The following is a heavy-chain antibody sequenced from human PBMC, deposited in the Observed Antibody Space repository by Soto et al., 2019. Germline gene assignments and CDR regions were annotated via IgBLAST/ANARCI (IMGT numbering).Heavy chain of an antibody. CDR3: ARDLGSGWYHDY. CDR2: IYHSGST. D-gene: IGHD6-19*01. CDR1: SGSISSSNW. V-gene: IGHV4-4*02. J-gene: IGHJ4*02. Sequence: SETLSLTCAVSSGSISSSNWWSWVRQPPGKGLEWIGEIYHSGSTNYNPSLKSRVTISVDKSKNQFSLKLSSVTAADTAVYYCARDLGSGWYHDYWGQGTLVTVSS.